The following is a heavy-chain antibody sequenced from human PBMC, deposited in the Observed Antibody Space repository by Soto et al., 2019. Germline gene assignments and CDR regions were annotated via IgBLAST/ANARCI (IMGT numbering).Heavy chain of an antibody. J-gene: IGHJ5*02. Sequence: SETLSLTCAVYGVSFSGYYWTWSRQPPGTGLEWIGEINHSGSTNYNPSLKSRVTISVDRSKNQFSLKLSSVTAADTAVYYCARVPGDFWSGYYSWFDPWGQGTLVT. V-gene: IGHV4-34*01. CDR1: GVSFSGYY. CDR2: INHSGST. D-gene: IGHD3-3*01. CDR3: ARVPGDFWSGYYSWFDP.